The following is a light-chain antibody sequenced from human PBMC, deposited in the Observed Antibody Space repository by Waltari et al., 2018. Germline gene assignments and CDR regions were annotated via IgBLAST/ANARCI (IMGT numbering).Light chain of an antibody. CDR3: SSCTSGSTRV. Sequence: SALTQPASVSGSPGQSITISCTGRSSDVGGGYNCVSWYQQHPGNAPKLLIYEVSNRPSGVSNRFSASTSGNTASLTISGLQAEDEADYYCSSCTSGSTRVFGTGTTVTVL. CDR2: EVS. J-gene: IGLJ1*01. CDR1: SSDVGGGYNC. V-gene: IGLV2-14*01.